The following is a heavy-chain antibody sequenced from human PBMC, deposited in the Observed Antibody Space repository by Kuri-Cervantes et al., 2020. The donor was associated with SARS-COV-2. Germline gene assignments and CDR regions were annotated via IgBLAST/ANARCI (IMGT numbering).Heavy chain of an antibody. Sequence: ASVKVSCKASGYTFTSNGINWVLQAPGQGLKWMGWINPNSGGTNYAQKFQGWVTMTRDTSISTAYMELSRLRSDDTAVYYCSRDLGPYGLEAASYSCSGYYGMDVWGQGTTVTVSS. D-gene: IGHD6-6*01. CDR1: GYTFTSNG. CDR3: SRDLGPYGLEAASYSCSGYYGMDV. V-gene: IGHV1-2*04. J-gene: IGHJ6*02. CDR2: INPNSGGT.